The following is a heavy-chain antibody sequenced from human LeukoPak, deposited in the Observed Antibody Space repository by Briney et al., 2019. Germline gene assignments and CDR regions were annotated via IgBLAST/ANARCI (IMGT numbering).Heavy chain of an antibody. V-gene: IGHV7-4-1*02. CDR3: AIAIWSGYYSLPHYYYGMDV. Sequence: ASVKVSCTASGYTFTSYAMNWVRQAPGQGLEWMGWINTNTGNPTYAQGFTGRFVFSLDTSVSTAYLQISSLKAEDTAVYYCAIAIWSGYYSLPHYYYGMDVWGQGTTVTVSS. D-gene: IGHD3-3*01. J-gene: IGHJ6*02. CDR1: GYTFTSYA. CDR2: INTNTGNP.